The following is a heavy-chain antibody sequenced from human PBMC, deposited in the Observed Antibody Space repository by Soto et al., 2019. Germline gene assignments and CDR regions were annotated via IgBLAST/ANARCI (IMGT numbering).Heavy chain of an antibody. V-gene: IGHV1-8*01. Sequence: GASVKVSCKASGYTFTSYDMNWVRQATGQGLERMGWMNPNSGNTGYAQKFQGRVTMTRNTSISTAYMELSSLRSEDTAVYYFARGPSVIYYYYYMDVWGKGTTVTVSS. CDR1: GYTFTSYD. CDR3: ARGPSVIYYYYYMDV. CDR2: MNPNSGNT. J-gene: IGHJ6*03.